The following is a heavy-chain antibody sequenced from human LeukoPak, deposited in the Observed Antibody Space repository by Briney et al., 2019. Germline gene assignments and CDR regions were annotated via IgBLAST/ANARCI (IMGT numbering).Heavy chain of an antibody. CDR1: GYSFVTYG. V-gene: IGHV5-51*01. CDR3: ARRIQGYLDY. CDR2: IYPGHSDT. J-gene: IGHJ4*02. Sequence: GESLKISCKSSGYSFVTYGIVWVRQMPGKGLEWVGLIYPGHSDTTYSPSFQGQVTISADKSTDTAYLHWNSLKAPDTATYFCARRIQGYLDYWGLGTLVIVSS.